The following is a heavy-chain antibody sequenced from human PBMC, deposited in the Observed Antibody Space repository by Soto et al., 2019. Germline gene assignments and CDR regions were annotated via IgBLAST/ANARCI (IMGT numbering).Heavy chain of an antibody. J-gene: IGHJ6*02. CDR2: ISYDGSNK. CDR3: AKDLCTNGVCPVYYYYGMDV. V-gene: IGHV3-30*18. Sequence: PGGSLRLSCAASGFTFSSYGMHWVRQAPGKGLEWVAVISYDGSNKYYADSVKGRFTISRDNSKNTLYLQMNSLRAEDTAVYYCAKDLCTNGVCPVYYYYGMDVWGQGTTVTVS. D-gene: IGHD2-8*01. CDR1: GFTFSSYG.